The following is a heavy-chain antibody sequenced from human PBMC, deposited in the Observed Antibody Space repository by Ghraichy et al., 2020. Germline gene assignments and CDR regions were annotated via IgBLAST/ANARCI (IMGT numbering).Heavy chain of an antibody. CDR3: ARGGILWFGDWNIDY. Sequence: SETLSLTCAVYGGSFSGYYWSWIRQPPGKGLEWIGEINHSGSTNYNPSLKSRVTISVDTSKNQFSLKLSSVTAADTAVYYCARGGILWFGDWNIDYWGQGTLVTVSS. CDR2: INHSGST. V-gene: IGHV4-34*01. CDR1: GGSFSGYY. J-gene: IGHJ4*02. D-gene: IGHD3-10*01.